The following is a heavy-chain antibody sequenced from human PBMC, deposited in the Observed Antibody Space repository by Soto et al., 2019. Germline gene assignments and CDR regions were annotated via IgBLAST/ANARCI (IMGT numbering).Heavy chain of an antibody. CDR3: ARELAAAEGYSGMDV. D-gene: IGHD6-13*01. CDR1: GYTLTVYE. Sequence: ASAEIASAACGYTLTVYEMHWLLQDPGQGLEWMGGINPNSGGTNYAQKFQGWVTMTRDTSISTAYMELSRLRSDDTAVYYCARELAAAEGYSGMDVWGQGTTVPVSS. V-gene: IGHV1-2*04. CDR2: INPNSGGT. J-gene: IGHJ6*02.